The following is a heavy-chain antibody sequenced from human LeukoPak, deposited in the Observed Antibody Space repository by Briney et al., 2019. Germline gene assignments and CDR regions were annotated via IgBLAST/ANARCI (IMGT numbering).Heavy chain of an antibody. V-gene: IGHV3-21*01. CDR1: GFTFSSYS. D-gene: IGHD3/OR15-3a*01. Sequence: KPGGSLRLSCAASGFTFSSYSMNWVRQAPGKGLEWVSSISSSSSYIYYADSVKGRFTISRDNAKNSLYLQMNSLRAEDTAVYYCARAPPSFSHLGWFDAFDIWGQGTMVTVSS. J-gene: IGHJ3*02. CDR3: ARAPPSFSHLGWFDAFDI. CDR2: ISSSSSYI.